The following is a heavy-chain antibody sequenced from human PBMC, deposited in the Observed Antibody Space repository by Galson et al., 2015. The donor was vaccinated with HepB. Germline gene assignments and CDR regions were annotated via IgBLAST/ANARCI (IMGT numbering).Heavy chain of an antibody. V-gene: IGHV3-7*03. CDR2: IRGDGGEK. CDR3: ARGRSHAY. J-gene: IGHJ4*02. Sequence: SLRLSCAGSAFTFSTYWMGWVRQAPGKGLEWVANIRGDGGEKYYVDSVKGRFTISRDNARDSLYLQMNSLRAEDTAVYYCARGRSHAYWGQGTLATVSS. D-gene: IGHD6-13*01. CDR1: AFTFSTYW.